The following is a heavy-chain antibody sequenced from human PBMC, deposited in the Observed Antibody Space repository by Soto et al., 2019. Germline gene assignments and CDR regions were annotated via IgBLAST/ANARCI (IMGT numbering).Heavy chain of an antibody. CDR2: INSDGSST. CDR1: GFTFSSYW. J-gene: IGHJ6*02. Sequence: PGGSLRLSCAASGFTFSSYWMHWFRQAPGKGLVWVSRINSDGSSTSYADSVKGRFTISRDNAKNTLYLQMNSLRAEDTAVYYCARVEGSSSWYYYYGMDVWGQGTTVTVSS. V-gene: IGHV3-74*01. D-gene: IGHD6-13*01. CDR3: ARVEGSSSWYYYYGMDV.